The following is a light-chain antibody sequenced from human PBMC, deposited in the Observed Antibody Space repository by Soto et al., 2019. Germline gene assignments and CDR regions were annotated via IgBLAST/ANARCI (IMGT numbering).Light chain of an antibody. Sequence: EIVLTQSPGTLSLSPGERATLSCRASQSVTSSHLAWYQQQPGQAPRLLMYGASSRDTVIPVRFSGSGSGTDFTLTISRLEPEDFAMYYCQQYGSSPWTFGQGTKVEI. V-gene: IGKV3-20*01. CDR3: QQYGSSPWT. J-gene: IGKJ1*01. CDR2: GAS. CDR1: QSVTSSH.